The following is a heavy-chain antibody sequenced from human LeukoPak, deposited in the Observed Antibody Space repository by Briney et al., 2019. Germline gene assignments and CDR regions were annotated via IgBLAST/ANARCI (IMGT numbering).Heavy chain of an antibody. J-gene: IGHJ4*02. CDR1: GFIFNKVW. CDR2: IKSKTDGETT. CDR3: STDSSRAY. V-gene: IGHV3-15*07. Sequence: GGSLRLSCAASGFIFNKVWMNWVRQAPGKGLEWVGRIKSKTDGETTDYAAPVKGRFTISRDDSKETLYLQMNSLKTEDTAVYYCSTDSSRAYWGQGTLVTVSS.